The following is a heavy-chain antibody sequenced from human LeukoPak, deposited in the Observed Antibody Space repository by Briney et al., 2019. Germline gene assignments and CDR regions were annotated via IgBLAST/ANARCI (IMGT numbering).Heavy chain of an antibody. CDR3: ARGPPVEGYCSGGSCKDAFDI. V-gene: IGHV1-2*02. CDR1: GYTFTGYY. CDR2: INPNSGGT. J-gene: IGHJ3*02. D-gene: IGHD2-15*01. Sequence: ASVKVSCKASGYTFTGYYMHWVRQAPGQGLEWMGWINPNSGGTNYAQKFQGRVTMTRDTSISTAYMELSRLRSDDTAVYYCARGPPVEGYCSGGSCKDAFDIWGQGTMVTVPS.